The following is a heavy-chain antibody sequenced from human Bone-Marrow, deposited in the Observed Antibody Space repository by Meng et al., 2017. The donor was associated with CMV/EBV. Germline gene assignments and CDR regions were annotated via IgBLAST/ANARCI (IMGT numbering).Heavy chain of an antibody. Sequence: SETLSXTXTXSGGSVSSGSYYWSWIRQPPGKGLEWIGYIYYSGSTNYSPSLKSRVTISVDTSKNQFSLKLSSVTAADTAVYYCASRRDGYKYYFDYWGQGTLVTVSS. CDR3: ASRRDGYKYYFDY. J-gene: IGHJ4*02. D-gene: IGHD5-24*01. CDR1: GGSVSSGSYY. V-gene: IGHV4-61*01. CDR2: IYYSGST.